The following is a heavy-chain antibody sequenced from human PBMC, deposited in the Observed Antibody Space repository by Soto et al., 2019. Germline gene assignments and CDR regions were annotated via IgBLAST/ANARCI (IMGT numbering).Heavy chain of an antibody. Sequence: PSETLSLTCTVSGGSISSGDYYWGWIRQPPGKGLEWIGYIYYSGSTYYNPSLKSRVTISVDTSKNQFSLKLSSVTAADTAVYYCARGKSLYSSSWFPNWFDPWGQGTLVTVSS. CDR2: IYYSGST. CDR1: GGSISSGDYY. D-gene: IGHD6-13*01. V-gene: IGHV4-30-4*01. CDR3: ARGKSLYSSSWFPNWFDP. J-gene: IGHJ5*02.